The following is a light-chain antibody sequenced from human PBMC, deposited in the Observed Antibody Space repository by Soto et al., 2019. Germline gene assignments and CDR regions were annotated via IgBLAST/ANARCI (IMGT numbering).Light chain of an antibody. J-gene: IGLJ1*01. V-gene: IGLV2-14*01. CDR3: VSYTTFSSYV. Sequence: QSVLTQPASVSGSPGQSITISCTGTSSDVDSYIYVSWYQHHPGKAPKLMIYDVSNRPSGVSNRFSGSKSGNTASLTISGLQAEDEAEYYCVSYTTFSSYVFGTGTKLTVL. CDR1: SSDVDSYIY. CDR2: DVS.